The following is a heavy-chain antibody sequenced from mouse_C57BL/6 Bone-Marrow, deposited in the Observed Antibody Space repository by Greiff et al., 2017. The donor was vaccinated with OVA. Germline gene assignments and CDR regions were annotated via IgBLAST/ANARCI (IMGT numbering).Heavy chain of an antibody. Sequence: VKLQESGAELVRPGASVTLSCKASGYTFTDYEMHWVKQTPVHGLEWIGAIDPETGGTAYNQKFKGKAILTADKSSSTAYMELRSLTSEDSAVYYCTRARRYYAMDYWGQGTSVTVSS. CDR3: TRARRYYAMDY. CDR2: IDPETGGT. J-gene: IGHJ4*01. CDR1: GYTFTDYE. V-gene: IGHV1-15*01.